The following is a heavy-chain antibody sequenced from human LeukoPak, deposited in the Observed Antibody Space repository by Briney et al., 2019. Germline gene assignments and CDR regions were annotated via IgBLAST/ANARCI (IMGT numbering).Heavy chain of an antibody. Sequence: PGESLRLSCAASGFTFSSYSMNWVPPAPGKGVEWVSSISSSSSYIYYADSVKGRFTISRDNAKNSLYLQMNSLRGEDTAVYYCAREAQWELLPHWGQGTLVTVSS. CDR1: GFTFSSYS. D-gene: IGHD1-26*01. V-gene: IGHV3-21*01. CDR2: ISSSSSYI. J-gene: IGHJ4*02. CDR3: AREAQWELLPH.